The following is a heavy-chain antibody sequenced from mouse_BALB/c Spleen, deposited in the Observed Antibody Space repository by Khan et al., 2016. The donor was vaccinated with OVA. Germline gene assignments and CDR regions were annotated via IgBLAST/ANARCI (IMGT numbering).Heavy chain of an antibody. D-gene: IGHD2-10*01. J-gene: IGHJ4*01. Sequence: QVQLKQSGPGLVAPSQSLSITCTVSGFSLTGYGVNWVRQPPGKGLEWLGMIWGDGSTDYNSGIKSRLSITKDNSKSQVFLKMNSLKTDDTARYYCARAYYANYREAMDYWGQGNSVTVSS. CDR1: GFSLTGYG. CDR2: IWGDGST. V-gene: IGHV2-6-7*01. CDR3: ARAYYANYREAMDY.